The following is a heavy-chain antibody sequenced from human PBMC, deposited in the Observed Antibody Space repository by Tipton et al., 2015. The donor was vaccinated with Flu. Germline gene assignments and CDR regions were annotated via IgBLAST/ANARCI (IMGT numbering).Heavy chain of an antibody. CDR2: INHSGST. Sequence: LRLSCAVYGGSFSGYYWSWIRQPPGKGLEWIGEINHSGSTNYNPSLKSRVTISVDTSKNQFSLKLSSVTAADTAVYYCASQYGSSWYAAFDIWGQGTMVTVSS. CDR1: GGSFSGYY. J-gene: IGHJ3*02. D-gene: IGHD6-13*01. CDR3: ASQYGSSWYAAFDI. V-gene: IGHV4-34*01.